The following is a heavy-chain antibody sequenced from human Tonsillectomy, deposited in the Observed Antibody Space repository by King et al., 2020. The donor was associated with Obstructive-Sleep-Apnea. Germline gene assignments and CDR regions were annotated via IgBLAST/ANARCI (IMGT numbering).Heavy chain of an antibody. Sequence: VQLVESGGDLVQPGGSLRLSCAASGFTFSDYWMTWTRQVPGKGLEWVALLKQDGSDKAYVGSVKGRFAISKNNAKNSLYLQMNNLKAEDTAVYYCATDPHHYSAGGAFGYWGQGTPVTVSS. V-gene: IGHV3-7*03. CDR2: LKQDGSDK. J-gene: IGHJ4*02. CDR3: ATDPHHYSAGGAFGY. CDR1: GFTFSDYW. D-gene: IGHD2-8*02.